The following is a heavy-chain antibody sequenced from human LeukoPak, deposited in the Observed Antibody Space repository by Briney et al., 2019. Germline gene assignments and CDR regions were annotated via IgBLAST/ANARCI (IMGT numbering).Heavy chain of an antibody. D-gene: IGHD5-18*01. CDR2: IYYSGST. J-gene: IGHJ6*03. CDR1: GGSISSYY. CDR3: ARTTEGGYTYGYFYYYYMDV. Sequence: SETLSLTCTVSGGSISSYYWSWIRQPPGKGLERIGYIYYSGSTNYNPSLKSRVTISVDTSKNQFSLKLTSVTAADTAVYYCARTTEGGYTYGYFYYYYMDVWGKGTTVTISS. V-gene: IGHV4-59*01.